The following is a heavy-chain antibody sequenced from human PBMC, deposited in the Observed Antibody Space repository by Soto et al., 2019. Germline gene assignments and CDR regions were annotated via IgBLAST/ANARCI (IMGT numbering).Heavy chain of an antibody. CDR2: IDSSVTTI. J-gene: IGHJ6*03. D-gene: IGHD6-13*01. CDR3: ARDAPYTNSWFPSYCMDV. Sequence: EVQLVESGGDLVQQGGSLTLSCAASGFTFSTYSMTWVRQAPGKGLEWVAYIDSSVTTIYYADSVTGRFTISRDNAKNSLYLQMNSLRAEDTAVYYCARDAPYTNSWFPSYCMDVWGKGTTVTVSS. CDR1: GFTFSTYS. V-gene: IGHV3-48*01.